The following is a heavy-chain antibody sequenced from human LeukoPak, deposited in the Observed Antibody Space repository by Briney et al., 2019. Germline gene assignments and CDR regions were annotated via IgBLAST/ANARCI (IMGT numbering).Heavy chain of an antibody. D-gene: IGHD6-19*01. CDR1: GFTFSSYE. J-gene: IGHJ4*02. CDR3: ARAVAGVGDY. CDR2: ISSSGSTI. Sequence: GGSLRLSCAASGFTFSSYEMNWVRQAPGKGLEWVSYISSSGSTIYYADSVKGRFTVSRDNAKNSLYLQMNSLRAEDTAVYYCARAVAGVGDYWGQGTLVTVSS. V-gene: IGHV3-48*03.